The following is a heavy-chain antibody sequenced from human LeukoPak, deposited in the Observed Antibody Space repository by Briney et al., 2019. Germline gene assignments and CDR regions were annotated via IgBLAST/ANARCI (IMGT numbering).Heavy chain of an antibody. CDR1: GYSFTSYW. D-gene: IGHD6-6*01. Sequence: GESLKISCRGSGYSFTSYWIALVRQMPGKGLEWLGIIYPGDSDTRYTPSLQGQVTISADKSINTAYLQWSSLKASGNAMYYCARHGGASARFSDYWGQGTLVTVSS. CDR3: ARHGGASARFSDY. CDR2: IYPGDSDT. J-gene: IGHJ4*02. V-gene: IGHV5-51*01.